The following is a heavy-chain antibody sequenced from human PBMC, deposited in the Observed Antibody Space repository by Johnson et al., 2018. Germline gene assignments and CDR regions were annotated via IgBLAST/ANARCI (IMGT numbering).Heavy chain of an antibody. CDR1: GFTFSSYS. CDR3: AKDIFGDCGNLDDAFDI. CDR2: ISSSRSYI. J-gene: IGHJ3*02. Sequence: VQLVESGGGLVKAGGSLRLSCAASGFTFSSYSMNWVRQAPGKGLEWVSSISSSRSYIYNADLMKGRFTISRDNAKNTLYLQMNSQRAEDPDLYYCAKDIFGDCGNLDDAFDIWGQGTMVTVSS. V-gene: IGHV3-21*04. D-gene: IGHD3-10*02.